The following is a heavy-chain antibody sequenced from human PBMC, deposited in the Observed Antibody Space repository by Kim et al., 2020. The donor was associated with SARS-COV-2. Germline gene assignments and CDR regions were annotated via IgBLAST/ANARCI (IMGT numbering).Heavy chain of an antibody. Sequence: AGSVKGRFPISRDNSKNTLYMQMNSLRAEDTAVYYCARGAHSSPYNWFDPWGQGTLVTVSS. J-gene: IGHJ5*02. CDR3: ARGAHSSPYNWFDP. V-gene: IGHV3-33*01. D-gene: IGHD6-13*01.